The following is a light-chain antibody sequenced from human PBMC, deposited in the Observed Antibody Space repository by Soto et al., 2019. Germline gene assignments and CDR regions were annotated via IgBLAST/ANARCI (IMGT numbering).Light chain of an antibody. CDR3: QQYGEAPYT. V-gene: IGKV3-20*01. CDR2: GAS. Sequence: IVVTQSPGTRSLSPGEGASLFCRASQSDYKNYIAWYQHRPGRCHRLLVYGASTRAAGIPDRFSGSGSGTDFTLTITRLESEDFAVYYCQQYGEAPYTFGQGTKLEIK. J-gene: IGKJ2*01. CDR1: QSDYKNY.